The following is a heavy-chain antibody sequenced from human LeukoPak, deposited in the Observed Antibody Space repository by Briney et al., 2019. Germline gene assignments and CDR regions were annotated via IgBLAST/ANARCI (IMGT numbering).Heavy chain of an antibody. D-gene: IGHD2-8*01. CDR3: AKDPDCTSGVCYTFFDY. J-gene: IGHJ4*02. CDR2: ITGSGGRT. V-gene: IGHV3-23*01. CDR1: GFTFSSYA. Sequence: GGSLRLSCAASGFTFSSYAMNWVRQAPGKGLEWVSAITGSGGRTYYADSVKGRFTISRDNSKTTLFLHMNGLRAEDTAVYYCAKDPDCTSGVCYTFFDYWGQGTLVTVSS.